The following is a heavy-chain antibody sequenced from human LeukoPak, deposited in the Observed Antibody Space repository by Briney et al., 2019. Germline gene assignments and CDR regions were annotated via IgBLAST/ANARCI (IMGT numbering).Heavy chain of an antibody. D-gene: IGHD3-22*01. Sequence: GGSLRLSCAASGSTFSSYSMNWVRQAPGKGLEWVSYISSSSSTIYYADSVKGRFTISRDNAKNSLYLQMNSLRAEDTAVYYCARDPHYYDSSGYYPNYWGQGTLVTVSS. CDR2: ISSSSSTI. CDR1: GSTFSSYS. J-gene: IGHJ4*02. V-gene: IGHV3-48*01. CDR3: ARDPHYYDSSGYYPNY.